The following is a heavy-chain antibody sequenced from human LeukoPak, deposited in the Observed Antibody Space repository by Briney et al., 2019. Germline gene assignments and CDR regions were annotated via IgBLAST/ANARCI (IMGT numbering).Heavy chain of an antibody. CDR1: GYTFTGYW. J-gene: IGHJ3*02. V-gene: IGHV1-46*01. Sequence: GASVKVSCKAFGYTFTGYWMHWVRQAPGQGPEWMGVISPSGGSTIYAQKFKGRVTLTRDMSTSTDYLELSSLRSEDTAVYYCARVSYWADAFDIWGQGTMVTVSS. CDR3: ARVSYWADAFDI. CDR2: ISPSGGST. D-gene: IGHD1-26*01.